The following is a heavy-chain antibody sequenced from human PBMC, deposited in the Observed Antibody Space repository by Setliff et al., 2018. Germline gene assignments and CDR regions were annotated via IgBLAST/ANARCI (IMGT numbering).Heavy chain of an antibody. V-gene: IGHV1-69*05. D-gene: IGHD5-12*01. CDR1: GGTFSSYA. J-gene: IGHJ6*03. CDR2: TIPLFGTT. Sequence: ASVKVSCKASGGTFSSYAISWVRQAPEQGLEWMGGTIPLFGTTDYAQKFQGRVTITTDESTSTAYMEMSSLRSEDTAVYYCARERGDIVSTTSYYYYMDVWGKGTTVTVSS. CDR3: ARERGDIVSTTSYYYYMDV.